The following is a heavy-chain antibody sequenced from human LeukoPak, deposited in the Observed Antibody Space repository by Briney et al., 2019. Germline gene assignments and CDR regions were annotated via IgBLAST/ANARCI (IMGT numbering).Heavy chain of an antibody. CDR2: IANDGSIK. CDR3: ARDDVVPAAPGDY. D-gene: IGHD2-2*01. CDR1: GFTFSTYG. Sequence: GRSLRLSCAASGFTFSTYGMHWVRQAPGKGLEWVTVIANDGSIKYYADSVKGRFTISRDNSKNTLYLQMNRLTTDDTAVYYCARDDVVPAAPGDYWGQGTLVTVSS. J-gene: IGHJ4*02. V-gene: IGHV3-30*03.